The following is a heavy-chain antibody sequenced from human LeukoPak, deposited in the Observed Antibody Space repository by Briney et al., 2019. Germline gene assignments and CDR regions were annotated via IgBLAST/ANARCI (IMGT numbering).Heavy chain of an antibody. Sequence: RSEMRISTCAAAGCSTSCGYYWVWLMQPPGKGLEWMGSIYHSESTYYNPSLKSRVTISVDTSKNQFSLKLSSVTAADTAVYYCALGLLWFGELSGFDYWGQGTLVTVSS. CDR2: IYHSEST. D-gene: IGHD3-10*01. CDR3: ALGLLWFGELSGFDY. J-gene: IGHJ4*02. V-gene: IGHV4-38-2*01. CDR1: GCSTSCGYY.